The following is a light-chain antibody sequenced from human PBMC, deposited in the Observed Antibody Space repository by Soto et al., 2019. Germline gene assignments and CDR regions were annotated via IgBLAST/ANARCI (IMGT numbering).Light chain of an antibody. Sequence: EIVLTQSPATLSLSPGERATLSCRASQSVNDYLAWYQQKPGQAPRLLIYGASNRATGIPLRFSGSGSGTDFTLTISSLEPEDVAVYYCQHRGRWPRTFGQGTKLEIK. CDR2: GAS. J-gene: IGKJ2*01. CDR3: QHRGRWPRT. V-gene: IGKV3-11*01. CDR1: QSVNDY.